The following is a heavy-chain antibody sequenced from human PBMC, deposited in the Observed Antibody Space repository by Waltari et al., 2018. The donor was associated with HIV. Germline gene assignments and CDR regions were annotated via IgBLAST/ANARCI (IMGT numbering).Heavy chain of an antibody. J-gene: IGHJ5*02. CDR3: ARHSRITMIGNWFDP. CDR2: IYYSGST. D-gene: IGHD3-22*01. V-gene: IGHV4-39*01. Sequence: QLQLQESGPGLVKPSETLSLTCTVSGGSISSSSYYWGWIRQPPGKGLEWIGSIYYSGSTYYNPSLKSRVTISVDTSKNQFSLKLSSVTAADTALYYCARHSRITMIGNWFDPWGQGTLVTVSS. CDR1: GGSISSSSYY.